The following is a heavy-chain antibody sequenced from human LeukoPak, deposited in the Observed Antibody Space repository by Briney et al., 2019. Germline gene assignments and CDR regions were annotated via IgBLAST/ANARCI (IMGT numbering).Heavy chain of an antibody. J-gene: IGHJ4*02. CDR2: IYYSGNT. CDR3: ASTVSELRYFDWLYPFDY. V-gene: IGHV4-59*12. Sequence: SETLSLTCTVSGGSMSSYYWSWIRQPPGKGLEWIGYIYYSGNTNYNPSLKSRVTISVDTSKNQFSLKLSSVTAADTAVFYCASTVSELRYFDWLYPFDYWGQGTLVTVSS. CDR1: GGSMSSYY. D-gene: IGHD3-9*01.